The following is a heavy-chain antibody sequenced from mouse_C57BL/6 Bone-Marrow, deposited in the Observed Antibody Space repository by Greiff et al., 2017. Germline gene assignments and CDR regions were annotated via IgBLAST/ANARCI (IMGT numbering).Heavy chain of an antibody. Sequence: DVHLVESEGGLVQPGSSMKLSCTASGFTFSDYYMAWVRQVPEKGLEWVANINYDGSSTYYLDSLKSRFIISRDNAKNILYLQMSSLKSEDTATYYCAREVGSSPDFDYWGQGTTLTVSS. CDR2: INYDGSST. CDR1: GFTFSDYY. J-gene: IGHJ2*01. CDR3: AREVGSSPDFDY. D-gene: IGHD1-1*01. V-gene: IGHV5-16*01.